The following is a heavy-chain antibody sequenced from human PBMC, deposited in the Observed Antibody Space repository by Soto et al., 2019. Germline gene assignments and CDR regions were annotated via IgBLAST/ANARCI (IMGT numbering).Heavy chain of an antibody. CDR2: ISGSGGST. J-gene: IGHJ6*02. V-gene: IGHV3-23*01. CDR3: AKGDERYDFWSGYLLGGMDV. Sequence: PGGSLRLSCAASGFTFSSYAMSWVRQAPGKGLEWVSAISGSGGSTYYADSVKGRFTISRDNSKNTLYLQMNSLRAEDTAVYYCAKGDERYDFWSGYLLGGMDVWGQGTTVTVSS. D-gene: IGHD3-3*01. CDR1: GFTFSSYA.